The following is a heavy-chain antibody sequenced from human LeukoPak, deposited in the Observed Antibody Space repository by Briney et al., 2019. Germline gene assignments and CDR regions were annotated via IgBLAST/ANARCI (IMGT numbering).Heavy chain of an antibody. J-gene: IGHJ6*02. V-gene: IGHV1-2*02. CDR1: GYTFTAYY. CDR2: INPKSGGT. CDR3: ARDHCSANSCYEDYYNGLDV. Sequence: GASVKVSCKASGYTFTAYYLQWVRLAPGQGLEWMGWINPKSGGTEYAQRFQGRVTMTRDTSIGTAYMELSRLRSDDTAVYYCARDHCSANSCYEDYYNGLDVWGQGTTVTVSS. D-gene: IGHD2-2*01.